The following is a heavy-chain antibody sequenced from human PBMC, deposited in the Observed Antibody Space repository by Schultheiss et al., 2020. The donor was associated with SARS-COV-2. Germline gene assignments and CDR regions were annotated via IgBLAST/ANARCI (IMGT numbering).Heavy chain of an antibody. CDR1: GGSISSGSYY. CDR2: IYYSGST. Sequence: SETLSLTCTVSGGSISSGSYYWSWIRQPPGKGLEWIGYIYYSGSTNYNPSLKSRVTISVDTSKNQFSLKLRSVTAADTAVYYCARERRSLWQWLVWFDPWGQGTLVTVSS. D-gene: IGHD6-19*01. CDR3: ARERRSLWQWLVWFDP. V-gene: IGHV4-61*01. J-gene: IGHJ5*02.